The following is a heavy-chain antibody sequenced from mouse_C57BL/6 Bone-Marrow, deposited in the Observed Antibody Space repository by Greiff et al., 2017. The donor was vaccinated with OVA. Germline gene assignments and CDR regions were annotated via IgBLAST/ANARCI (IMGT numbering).Heavy chain of an antibody. V-gene: IGHV1-53*01. J-gene: IGHJ1*03. D-gene: IGHD1-1*01. CDR2: INPSNGGT. Sequence: VQLQQPGTELVKPGASVKLSCKASGYTFTSYWLHWVKQRPGQGLEWIGNINPSNGGTYYHEKFTSKATLTVDNSSSTAYVQLSSLTSDEDAVYYCARGGYYYGSSMYWYFDVWGTGTTVTVSS. CDR1: GYTFTSYW. CDR3: ARGGYYYGSSMYWYFDV.